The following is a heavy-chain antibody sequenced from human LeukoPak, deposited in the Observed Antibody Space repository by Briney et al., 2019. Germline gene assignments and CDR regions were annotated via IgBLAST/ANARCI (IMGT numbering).Heavy chain of an antibody. Sequence: GESLKISCKGSGYSFTSYWIGWVRQMPGKGLEWMGIIYPGDSDTRYSPSFQGQVTISAEKSISSAYLQWSSLKASDTAMYYCARQVVYYDILTGFPGMDVWGQGTTVTVSS. J-gene: IGHJ6*02. D-gene: IGHD3-9*01. CDR1: GYSFTSYW. CDR2: IYPGDSDT. CDR3: ARQVVYYDILTGFPGMDV. V-gene: IGHV5-51*01.